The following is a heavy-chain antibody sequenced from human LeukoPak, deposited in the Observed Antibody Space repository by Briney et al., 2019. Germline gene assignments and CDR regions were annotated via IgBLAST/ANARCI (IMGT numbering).Heavy chain of an antibody. CDR1: GFTFSHYG. Sequence: GGSLRLSCEASGFTFSHYGIHWVRQTPGKGLEWVAAISSDGVEKHYADSVKGRFTISRDNSKSTLYLQMNSLRAEDTALYYCAREGHYDILTGYSPVEYYFYYMDVWGKGTTVTVSS. D-gene: IGHD3-9*01. V-gene: IGHV3-30*04. J-gene: IGHJ6*03. CDR3: AREGHYDILTGYSPVEYYFYYMDV. CDR2: ISSDGVEK.